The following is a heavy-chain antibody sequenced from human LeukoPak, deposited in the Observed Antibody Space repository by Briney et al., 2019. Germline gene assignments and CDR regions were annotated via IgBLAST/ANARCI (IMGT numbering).Heavy chain of an antibody. CDR3: AGITMVRGSPAD. Sequence: ASVKVSXKASGYTFTGHYMHWVRQAPGQGLEWMGWINPNSGGTNYAQKFQGRVTMTRDTSISTAYMELSRLRSDDTAVYYCAGITMVRGSPADWGQGTRVTVSS. CDR1: GYTFTGHY. D-gene: IGHD3-10*01. J-gene: IGHJ4*02. V-gene: IGHV1-2*02. CDR2: INPNSGGT.